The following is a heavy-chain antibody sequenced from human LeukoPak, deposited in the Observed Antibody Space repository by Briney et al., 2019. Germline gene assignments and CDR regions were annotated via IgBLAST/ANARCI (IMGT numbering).Heavy chain of an antibody. CDR2: ISSDSRTM. Sequence: PGGSLRLSCAASGFTFRSHSMHCVREAPGKGLEYISYISSDSRTMYYADSVKGRFTISRDNARNSLYLLMNSLRVDDTAVYYCATWAGTAAGFSGPFDYWGQGTPVTVSS. D-gene: IGHD6-13*01. V-gene: IGHV3-48*01. CDR1: GFTFRSHS. J-gene: IGHJ4*02. CDR3: ATWAGTAAGFSGPFDY.